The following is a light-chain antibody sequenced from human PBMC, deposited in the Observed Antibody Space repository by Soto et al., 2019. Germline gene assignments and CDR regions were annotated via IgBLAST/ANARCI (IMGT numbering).Light chain of an antibody. V-gene: IGLV2-23*01. CDR1: SSNIGGYNV. CDR3: CPYVGATTYV. CDR2: EGI. Sequence: QSVLTQPASVSGSPGQSITISCSGTSSNIGGYNVVSWYQQHPGKAPKVIVYEGIKRPSGVSDRFSGSTSGSTASLTIPGLQAEDEAEYYCCPYVGATTYVFGSGTKVTVL. J-gene: IGLJ1*01.